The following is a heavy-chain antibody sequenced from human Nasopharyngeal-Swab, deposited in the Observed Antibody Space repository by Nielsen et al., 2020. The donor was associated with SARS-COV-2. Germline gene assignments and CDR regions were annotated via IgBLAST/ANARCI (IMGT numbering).Heavy chain of an antibody. CDR3: ARDRVPQSFLRYYYGSGSYDY. CDR2: TYYRSKWYN. V-gene: IGHV6-1*01. Sequence: SQTPSLTRSIPGDSVSSHSVGWNWIRPSPSPGLDWLGRTYYRSKWYNEYAVSVKSRITINPDKSKNQFSLQLKSVTPEDTAVYYCARDRVPQSFLRYYYGSGSYDYWGQGSLVTVSS. CDR1: GDSVSSHSVG. J-gene: IGHJ4*02. D-gene: IGHD3-10*01.